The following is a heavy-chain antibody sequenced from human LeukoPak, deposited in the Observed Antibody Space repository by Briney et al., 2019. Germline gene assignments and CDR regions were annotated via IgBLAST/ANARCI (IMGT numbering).Heavy chain of an antibody. D-gene: IGHD6-19*01. V-gene: IGHV3-9*01. J-gene: IGHJ4*02. CDR2: ISWNSGSI. CDR3: AKGPKWQWLGNYFDY. CDR1: GFTFDGYA. Sequence: GGSLRLSCAASGFTFDGYAMHWVRQAPGKGLEWVSGISWNSGSIGYADSVKGRFTISRDNAKNSLYLQMNSLRAEDTALYYCAKGPKWQWLGNYFDYWGQGTLVTVSS.